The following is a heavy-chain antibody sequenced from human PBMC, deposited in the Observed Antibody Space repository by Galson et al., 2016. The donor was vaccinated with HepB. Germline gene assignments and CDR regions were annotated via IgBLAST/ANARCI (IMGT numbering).Heavy chain of an antibody. CDR2: VAYDVSNK. V-gene: IGHV3-30*18. CDR3: AKSLGVRGDYFDY. CDR1: GFSFDDYA. Sequence: SLRLSCAASGFSFDDYAMHRVRQAPAKGLEWVAAVAYDVSNKYYTDSVRGRFAISRDNSKNTLYLQMDSLRTEDTAVYYCAKSLGVRGDYFDYWGQGTLVTVSS. J-gene: IGHJ4*02. D-gene: IGHD7-27*01.